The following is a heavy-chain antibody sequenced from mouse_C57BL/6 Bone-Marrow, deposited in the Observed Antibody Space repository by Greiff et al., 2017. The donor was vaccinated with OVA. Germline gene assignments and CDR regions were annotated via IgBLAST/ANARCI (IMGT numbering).Heavy chain of an antibody. CDR2: ISYDGSN. V-gene: IGHV3-6*01. CDR1: GYSITSGYY. Sequence: EVKLQQSGPGLVKPSQSLSLTCSVTGYSITSGYYWNWIRQFPGNKLEWMGYISYDGSNNYNPSLKNRISITRDTSKNQFFLKLNSVTTEDTATYYCAREGGNLYAMDYWGQGTSVTVSS. CDR3: AREGGNLYAMDY. J-gene: IGHJ4*01. D-gene: IGHD2-1*01.